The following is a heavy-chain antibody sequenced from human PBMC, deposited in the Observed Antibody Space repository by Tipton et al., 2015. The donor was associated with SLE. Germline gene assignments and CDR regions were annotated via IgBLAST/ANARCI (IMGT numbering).Heavy chain of an antibody. V-gene: IGHV4-59*01. D-gene: IGHD5-18*01. J-gene: IGHJ6*03. CDR3: ARALGDTATMDV. CDR1: GGSISSYY. CDR2: IYYSGST. Sequence: LRLSCTVSGGSISSYYWRWIRQPPGKGLEWIGDIYYSGSTNYNPSLKSRVTISVDTSKNQFSLKLSSVTAADTAVYYCARALGDTATMDVWGKGTTVTVSS.